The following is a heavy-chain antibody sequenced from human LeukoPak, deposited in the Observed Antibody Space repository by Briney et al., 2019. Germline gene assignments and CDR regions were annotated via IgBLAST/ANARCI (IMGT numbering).Heavy chain of an antibody. CDR1: GFTFSSYW. J-gene: IGHJ4*02. V-gene: IGHV3-74*01. Sequence: GGSLRLSRAASGFTFSSYWMHWVRQAPGKGLVWVSRINSDETSTSYADSVKGRFTISRDNAQKTLYLQMNSLRAEDTAVYYCATSTYCSGGSCYSRTFQYWGQGTLVTVSS. CDR2: INSDETST. CDR3: ATSTYCSGGSCYSRTFQY. D-gene: IGHD2-15*01.